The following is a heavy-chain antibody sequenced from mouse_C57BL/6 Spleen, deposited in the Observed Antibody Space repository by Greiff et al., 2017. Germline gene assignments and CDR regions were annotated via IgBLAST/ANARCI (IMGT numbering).Heavy chain of an antibody. CDR3: ARLSGNYVGYFDV. CDR2: IDPSDSYT. J-gene: IGHJ1*03. Sequence: QVHVKQPGAELVMPGASVKLSCKASGYTFTSYWMHWVKQRPGQGLEWIGEIDPSDSYTNYNQKFKGKSTLTVDKSSSTAYMQLSSLTSEDSAVYYCARLSGNYVGYFDVWGTGTTVTVSS. CDR1: GYTFTSYW. V-gene: IGHV1-69*01. D-gene: IGHD2-1*01.